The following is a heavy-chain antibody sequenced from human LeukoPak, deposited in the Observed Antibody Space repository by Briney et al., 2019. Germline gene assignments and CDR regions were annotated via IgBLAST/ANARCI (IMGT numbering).Heavy chain of an antibody. D-gene: IGHD6-19*01. CDR3: ARAIAVAAFDY. Sequence: SVTVSCKASDGTFTSYAISWVRQAPGQGLEWMGRIIPIFGTANYAQKFQGRVTITTHESTSTAYMELSSLRSEDTAVYYCARAIAVAAFDYWGQGTLVTVSS. CDR1: DGTFTSYA. J-gene: IGHJ4*02. V-gene: IGHV1-69*05. CDR2: IIPIFGTA.